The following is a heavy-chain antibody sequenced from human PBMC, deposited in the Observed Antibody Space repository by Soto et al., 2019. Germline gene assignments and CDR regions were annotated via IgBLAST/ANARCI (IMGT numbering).Heavy chain of an antibody. Sequence: QVQLVQSGAEVKKPGSSVKVSCKASGGTFSSYAINWVRQAPGQGLEWMGGIIRIFGTPDYAQRFQGRVTXPADESTSTAYMELSSLRSEDTAAYYCARQGSNEYYYYGMDVWGQGTTVTVSS. V-gene: IGHV1-69*12. J-gene: IGHJ6*02. D-gene: IGHD3-10*01. CDR3: ARQGSNEYYYYGMDV. CDR1: GGTFSSYA. CDR2: IIRIFGTP.